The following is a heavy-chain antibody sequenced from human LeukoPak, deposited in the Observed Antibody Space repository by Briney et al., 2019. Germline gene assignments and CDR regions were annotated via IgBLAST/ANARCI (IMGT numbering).Heavy chain of an antibody. D-gene: IGHD5-18*01. CDR2: IYYSGST. CDR3: ARDTAMVYYYGMDV. V-gene: IGHV4-31*03. CDR1: GXSISSGGDY. Sequence: SETLSLTCTVSGXSISSGGDYWSWIRQHPGKGLEWIGYIYYSGSTYYNPSLKSRVTISVDTSKNQFSLKLSSVTAADTAVYYCARDTAMVYYYGMDVWGQGTTATVSS. J-gene: IGHJ6*02.